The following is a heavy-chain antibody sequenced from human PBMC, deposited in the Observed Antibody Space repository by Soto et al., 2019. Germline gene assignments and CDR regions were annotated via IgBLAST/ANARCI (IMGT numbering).Heavy chain of an antibody. V-gene: IGHV3-53*01. J-gene: IGHJ6*02. CDR2: VYSGGST. D-gene: IGHD6-6*01. CDR1: GLSVSSSD. Sequence: GGSLRLSCAASGLSVSSSDMSWVRQASGKGLEWVSVVYSGGSTHDADSVKGRFTISRDNSKNTVHLQMNSLRVDDTAVYFCSTSSRNEYHFAMDAWGQGTTVTVSS. CDR3: STSSRNEYHFAMDA.